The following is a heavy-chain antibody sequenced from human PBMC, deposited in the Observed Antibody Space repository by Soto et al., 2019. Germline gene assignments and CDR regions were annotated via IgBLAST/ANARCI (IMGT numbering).Heavy chain of an antibody. CDR2: IYYSGST. CDR1: GGSLSSYY. CDR3: ARGNFQVAGYFDY. D-gene: IGHD6-19*01. V-gene: IGHV4-59*01. J-gene: IGHJ4*02. Sequence: PSETLSLTCVVSGGSLSSYYWSWIRQPPGKGLEWIGYIYYSGSTNYNPSLKSRVTVSVDASKNQFSLKLSSVTAADTAVYYCARGNFQVAGYFDYWGQGTLVTVSS.